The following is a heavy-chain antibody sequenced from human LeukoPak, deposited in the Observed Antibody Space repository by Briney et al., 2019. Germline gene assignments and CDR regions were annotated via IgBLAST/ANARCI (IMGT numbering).Heavy chain of an antibody. J-gene: IGHJ4*02. D-gene: IGHD2-21*02. V-gene: IGHV3-23*01. Sequence: GGSLRLSCAASGFTFSSYAMSWVRQAPGKGLEWVSAISGSGGSTYYADPVKGRFTISRDNSKNTLYLQMNSLRAEDTAVYYCAKDLFRGGDCSTHIDYWGQGTLVTVSS. CDR2: ISGSGGST. CDR3: AKDLFRGGDCSTHIDY. CDR1: GFTFSSYA.